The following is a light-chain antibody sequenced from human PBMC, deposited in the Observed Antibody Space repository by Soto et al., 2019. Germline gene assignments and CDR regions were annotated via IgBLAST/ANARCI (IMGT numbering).Light chain of an antibody. Sequence: SALTQPASVYGSPGQSITISCTGTSSDIGAYNFVSWYQQHPGKAPKLMLYDVNIRPSGVSNRFSGSKSGNTASLTISGLQAEDEADYYCTSWTTSTTMIFGGGTKVTVL. CDR3: TSWTTSTTMI. CDR1: SSDIGAYNF. V-gene: IGLV2-14*03. CDR2: DVN. J-gene: IGLJ2*01.